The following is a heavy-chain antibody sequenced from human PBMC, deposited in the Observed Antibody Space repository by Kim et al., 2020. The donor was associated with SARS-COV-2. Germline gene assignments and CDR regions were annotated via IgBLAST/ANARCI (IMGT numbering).Heavy chain of an antibody. CDR1: GGSFSGIY. Sequence: SETLSLTCGVYGGSFSGIYWSWIRQPPGKGLELIGEINHSGSINYNPSLKSRVTISADTSKNQISLRLSSLTAADTAVYYCARGYGDTPTIKRYYYYGMDVWGQGNTVTVSS. J-gene: IGHJ6*02. CDR3: ARGYGDTPTIKRYYYYGMDV. D-gene: IGHD5-18*01. CDR2: INHSGSI. V-gene: IGHV4-34*01.